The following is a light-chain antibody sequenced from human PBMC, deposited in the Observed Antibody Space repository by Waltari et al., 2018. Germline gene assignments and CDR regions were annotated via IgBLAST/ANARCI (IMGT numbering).Light chain of an antibody. V-gene: IGKV3-20*01. CDR2: GAT. CDR3: QQYGSSPPYT. Sequence: EIALTQSPGTLSLSPGERATLSCRASQSVSSSYLAWYQQKPGPATRLLIEGATSKATGIPDKVSGSGSGTDFTLTINRLEPEDFAVYYCQQYGSSPPYTFGQGTKLEIK. CDR1: QSVSSSY. J-gene: IGKJ2*01.